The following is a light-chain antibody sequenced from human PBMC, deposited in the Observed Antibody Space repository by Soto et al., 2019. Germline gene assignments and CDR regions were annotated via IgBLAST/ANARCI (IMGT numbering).Light chain of an antibody. V-gene: IGLV1-44*01. Sequence: QSVLTQPPSASGTPGQRVTIFCSGSSSNIESNSVNWYQHLPGTAPKILIYGNNQRPSGVPDRFSGSKSGTSASLTISGLQSEDEADYYCAAWDDSLSGPLFGGGTKLTVL. CDR1: SSNIESNS. CDR2: GNN. J-gene: IGLJ7*01. CDR3: AAWDDSLSGPL.